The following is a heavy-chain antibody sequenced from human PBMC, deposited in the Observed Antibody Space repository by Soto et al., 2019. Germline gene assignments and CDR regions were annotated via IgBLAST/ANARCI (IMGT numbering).Heavy chain of an antibody. CDR2: INPSGGST. CDR3: ARGGPYYYDSSGYFAY. D-gene: IGHD3-22*01. Sequence: QVQLVQSEAEVKKPGASVKVSCKASGYTFTSYYMHWVRQAPGQGLEWMGIINPSGGSTSYAQKFQGRVTMTRDTSTSTVYMELSSLRSEDTAVYYCARGGPYYYDSSGYFAYWGQGTLVTVSS. V-gene: IGHV1-46*01. CDR1: GYTFTSYY. J-gene: IGHJ4*02.